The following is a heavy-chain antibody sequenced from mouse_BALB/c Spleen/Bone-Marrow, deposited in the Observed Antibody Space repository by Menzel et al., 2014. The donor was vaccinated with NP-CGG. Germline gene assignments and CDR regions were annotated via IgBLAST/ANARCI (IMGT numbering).Heavy chain of an antibody. CDR3: ARGIYYDSTWFAY. CDR1: GYTFTDYA. CDR2: ISTYSGNT. V-gene: IGHV1-67*01. D-gene: IGHD2-4*01. J-gene: IGHJ3*01. Sequence: VKLQESGPEPVRPGVSVKISCKGSGYTFTDYAMHWVKQSHAKSLEWIGVISTYSGNTNYNQKFKGKATMTVDKSSSTAYMELARLTSEDSAIYYCARGIYYDSTWFAYWGQGTLVTVSA.